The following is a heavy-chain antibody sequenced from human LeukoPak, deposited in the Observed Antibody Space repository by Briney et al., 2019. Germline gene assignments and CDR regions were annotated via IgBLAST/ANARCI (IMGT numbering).Heavy chain of an antibody. D-gene: IGHD1-26*01. CDR3: ARDRGIVGTTGYYYMDV. CDR2: ISTSGSTI. V-gene: IGHV3-11*04. CDR1: GFTFSDYY. J-gene: IGHJ6*03. Sequence: GGSLRLSCAASGFTFSDYYMSWIRQTPGKGLEWISYISTSGSTIYYADSVKGRLTISRDNAKNSLYLQMNSLRAEDTAVYYCARDRGIVGTTGYYYMDVWGKGTTVTVSS.